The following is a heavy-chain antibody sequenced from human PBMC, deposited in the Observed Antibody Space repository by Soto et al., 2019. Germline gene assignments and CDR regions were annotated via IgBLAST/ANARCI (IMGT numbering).Heavy chain of an antibody. J-gene: IGHJ4*02. D-gene: IGHD2-21*02. CDR1: GGSISSGGYY. CDR3: ARGAGGNFYFDY. CDR2: IYYSGST. Sequence: SETLSLTCTVSGGSISSGGYYWSWIRQHPGKGLEWIGYIYYSGSTNYNPSLKSRVTISVDTSKNQFSLKLSSVSAADTAVYYCARGAGGNFYFDYWGQGTLVTVSS. V-gene: IGHV4-31*02.